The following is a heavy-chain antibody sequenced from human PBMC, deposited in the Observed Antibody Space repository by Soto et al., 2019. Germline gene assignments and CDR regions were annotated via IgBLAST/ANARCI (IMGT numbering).Heavy chain of an antibody. CDR2: MTGDGRTT. V-gene: IGHV3-74*03. CDR1: GFTFGDYW. CDR3: ATAEVDY. Sequence: GSLRLSCSASGFTFGDYWMHWVRQPPGKGPEWVSRMTGDGRTTQYADSVKGRFTASRDNAKSTLYLQMNSLRAEDTAVYYCATAEVDYWGPGTLVTVYS. J-gene: IGHJ4*02.